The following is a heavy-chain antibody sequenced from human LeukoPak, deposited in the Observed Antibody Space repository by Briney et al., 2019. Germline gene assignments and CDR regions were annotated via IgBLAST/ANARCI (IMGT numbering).Heavy chain of an antibody. Sequence: GGSLRLSCAASGFTFSSYSVNWVRQAPGKGLEWVSSISSSSSYIYYADSVKGRFTISRDNAKNSLYLQMNSLRAEDMAVYYCARGGGIAAPRNWFDPWGQGTLVTVSS. CDR3: ARGGGIAAPRNWFDP. D-gene: IGHD6-25*01. CDR2: ISSSSSYI. V-gene: IGHV3-21*01. J-gene: IGHJ5*02. CDR1: GFTFSSYS.